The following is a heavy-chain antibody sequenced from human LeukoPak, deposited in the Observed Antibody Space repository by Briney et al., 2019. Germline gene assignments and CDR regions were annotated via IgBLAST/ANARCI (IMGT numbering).Heavy chain of an antibody. CDR2: IYHSGTT. J-gene: IGHJ5*02. CDR3: ARKDIVYLGFDP. V-gene: IGHV4-30-4*01. CDR1: GGPINSDNYY. D-gene: IGHD5-12*01. Sequence: SQTLSLTCTVSGGPINSDNYYWSWMPQPQGKGLEWIGFIYHSGTTYYSPSLKSRIIISIDTSKNQFSLKLSSVTAADTAVYYCARKDIVYLGFDPWGQGTLVTVSS.